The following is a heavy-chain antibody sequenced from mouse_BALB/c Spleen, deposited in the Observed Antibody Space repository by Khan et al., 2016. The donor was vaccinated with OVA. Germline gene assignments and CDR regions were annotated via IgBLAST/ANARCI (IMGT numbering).Heavy chain of an antibody. CDR1: GYPFTDYN. CDR2: ITPNNGGT. Sequence: VQLQQSGPELVKPGASVKIPCKASGYPFTDYNMDWVKQSHGKSLEWIGYITPNNGGTIYNQKFKGKATLTVDKSSSTAYMELRSLTSEDTAVYYGERGGFGSALAYWGQGTLVTVSA. J-gene: IGHJ3*01. V-gene: IGHV1-18*01. D-gene: IGHD1-1*01. CDR3: ERGGFGSALAY.